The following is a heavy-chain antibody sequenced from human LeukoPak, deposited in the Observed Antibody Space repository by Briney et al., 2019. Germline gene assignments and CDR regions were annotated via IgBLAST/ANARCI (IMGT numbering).Heavy chain of an antibody. CDR1: GFTFSSYA. CDR2: ISSNGGST. Sequence: PGGSLRLSCSASGFTFSSYAMHWVRQAPGKGLEYVSAISSNGGSTYYADSVKGRFTISRDNSKNTLYLQMSSLRAEDTAVYYCVKDMPTGSWYSWYLDYWGQGTLVTVSS. CDR3: VKDMPTGSWYSWYLDY. D-gene: IGHD6-13*01. J-gene: IGHJ4*02. V-gene: IGHV3-64D*06.